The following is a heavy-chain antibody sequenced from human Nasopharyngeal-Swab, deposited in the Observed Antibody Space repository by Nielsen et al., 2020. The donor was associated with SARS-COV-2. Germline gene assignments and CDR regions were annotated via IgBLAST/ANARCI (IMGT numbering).Heavy chain of an antibody. CDR3: TRCGGGCYSGRDY. D-gene: IGHD2-15*01. J-gene: IGHJ4*02. CDR1: GFTFSDSA. Sequence: GGSLRLSCAASGFTFSDSAIHWVRQASGKGLEWVGRVRSKGTNYATAYSASVKGRFIIFRDDPTNTAYLQMNSLKTEDTAVYYCTRCGGGCYSGRDYWGQGTLVTVSS. CDR2: VRSKGTNYAT. V-gene: IGHV3-73*01.